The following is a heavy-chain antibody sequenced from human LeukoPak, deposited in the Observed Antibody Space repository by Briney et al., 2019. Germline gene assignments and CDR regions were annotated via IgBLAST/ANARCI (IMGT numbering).Heavy chain of an antibody. V-gene: IGHV3-48*03. D-gene: IGHD6-6*01. J-gene: IGHJ4*02. CDR2: ISSSGSTI. Sequence: GGSLRLSCAASGFTFSSYEMNWVRQAPGKGLEWVSYISSSGSTIYYADSVKGRFTISRDNAKNSLYLQMNSLRAEDTAVYYCARDMRSSSSARCFDYWGQGTLVTVSS. CDR3: ARDMRSSSSARCFDY. CDR1: GFTFSSYE.